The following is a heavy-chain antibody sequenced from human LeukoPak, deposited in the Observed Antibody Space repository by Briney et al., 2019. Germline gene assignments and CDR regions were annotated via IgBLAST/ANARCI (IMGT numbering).Heavy chain of an antibody. V-gene: IGHV4-4*07. CDR3: ARDGVVPAAIGRYYYYYYMDV. D-gene: IGHD2-2*01. Sequence: ASETLSLTCTVSGGSISSYYWSWIRQPAGKGLDGIGRIYPLGGTNYNPSLKSRVTMSVDTSKNQFSLKLSSVTAADTAVYYCARDGVVPAAIGRYYYYYYMDVWGKGTTVTVSS. CDR2: IYPLGGT. J-gene: IGHJ6*03. CDR1: GGSISSYY.